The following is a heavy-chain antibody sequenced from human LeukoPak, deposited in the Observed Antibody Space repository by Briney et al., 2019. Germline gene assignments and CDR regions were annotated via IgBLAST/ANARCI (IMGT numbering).Heavy chain of an antibody. Sequence: SAKVSCKASGYTFTSYYMHWVRQAPGQGLEWMGGIIPIFGTANYAQKFQGRVTITADESTSTAYMELSSLRSEDTAVYYCARAPAYCGGDCYHHFDYWGQGTLVTVSS. CDR1: GYTFTSYY. CDR2: IIPIFGTA. CDR3: ARAPAYCGGDCYHHFDY. D-gene: IGHD2-21*02. J-gene: IGHJ4*02. V-gene: IGHV1-69*13.